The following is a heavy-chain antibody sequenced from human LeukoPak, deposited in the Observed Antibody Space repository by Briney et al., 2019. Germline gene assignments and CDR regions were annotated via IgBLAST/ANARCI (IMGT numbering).Heavy chain of an antibody. CDR3: ARDVRDIVVVVAATPVWFDP. D-gene: IGHD2-15*01. CDR1: GGSISSSSYY. J-gene: IGHJ5*02. V-gene: IGHV4-39*07. Sequence: PSETLSLTCTVSGGSISSSSYYWGWIRQPPGKGLEWIGSIYHSGSTYYNPSLKSRVTISVDTSKNQFSLKLSSVTAADTAVYYCARDVRDIVVVVAATPVWFDPWGQGTLVTVSS. CDR2: IYHSGST.